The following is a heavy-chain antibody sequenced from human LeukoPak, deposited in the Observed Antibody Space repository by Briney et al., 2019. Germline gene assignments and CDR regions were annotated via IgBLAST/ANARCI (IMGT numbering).Heavy chain of an antibody. D-gene: IGHD3-22*01. CDR3: VRDFHVRLYDTGGYSY. V-gene: IGHV3-21*01. Sequence: GGSLRLSCAASGFTFSSYSMNWVRQAPGKGLEWVSSISSSSTYIYYADSLKGRFTISRDNAKNSLYLQMNSLRAEDAAVYYCVRDFHVRLYDTGGYSYWGQGTLVTVSS. J-gene: IGHJ4*02. CDR1: GFTFSSYS. CDR2: ISSSSTYI.